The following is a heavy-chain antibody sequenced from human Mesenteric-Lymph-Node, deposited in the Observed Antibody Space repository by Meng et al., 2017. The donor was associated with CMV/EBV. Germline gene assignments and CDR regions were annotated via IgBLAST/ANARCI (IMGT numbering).Heavy chain of an antibody. Sequence: VQLHQGGAGLLKPSETLSVTCAVYCGSFSGYYWNWIRQSPEKGLEWIGEINHSGSTTYNPSFASRIIISVDTSTNQISLNMSSVTAADTAVYYCARGSSYDILTGYFDYWGQGALVTVSS. V-gene: IGHV4-34*01. J-gene: IGHJ4*02. CDR3: ARGSSYDILTGYFDY. CDR1: CGSFSGYY. D-gene: IGHD3-9*01. CDR2: INHSGST.